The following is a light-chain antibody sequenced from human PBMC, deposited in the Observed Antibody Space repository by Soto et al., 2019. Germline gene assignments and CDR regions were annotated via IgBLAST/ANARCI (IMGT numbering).Light chain of an antibody. J-gene: IGLJ2*01. CDR1: SSDVGGYNY. V-gene: IGLV2-14*01. Sequence: QSALTQPASVSGSPGQSITISCTGTSSDVGGYNYVSWYQQHPGKAPKLMIYDVSNRPSGVSNRFSGSKSGNTASLTISGLRGEDEADYYCSSYTSSSTRVFGGGTKVTVL. CDR2: DVS. CDR3: SSYTSSSTRV.